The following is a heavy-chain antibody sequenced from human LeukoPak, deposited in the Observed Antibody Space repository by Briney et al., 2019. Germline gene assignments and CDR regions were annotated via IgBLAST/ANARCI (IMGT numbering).Heavy chain of an antibody. CDR3: ATHLNWAWDS. CDR1: GFTFSSYW. V-gene: IGHV3-7*01. D-gene: IGHD7-27*01. CDR2: INPDGRDK. Sequence: GGSLRLSCAASGFTFSSYWMTWVRQAPGKGLEWVGNINPDGRDKYYVDSVKGRFTISKDTAKNSLYLQMDSLRVEDTAIYYCATHLNWAWDSWGQGTLVTVSS. J-gene: IGHJ4*02.